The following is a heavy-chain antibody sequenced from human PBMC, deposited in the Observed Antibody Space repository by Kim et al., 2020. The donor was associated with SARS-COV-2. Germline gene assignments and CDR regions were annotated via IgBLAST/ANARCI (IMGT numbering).Heavy chain of an antibody. J-gene: IGHJ4*02. CDR2: ISAYNGNT. D-gene: IGHD3-22*01. CDR3: ARGDYYDSSGYQTWGNFYY. V-gene: IGHV1-18*04. Sequence: ASVKVSCKASGYTFTSYGISWVRQAPGQGLEWMGWISAYNGNTNYAQKLQGRVTMTTDTSTSTAYMELRSLRSDDTAVYYCARGDYYDSSGYQTWGNFYYWGQGTLVTVSS. CDR1: GYTFTSYG.